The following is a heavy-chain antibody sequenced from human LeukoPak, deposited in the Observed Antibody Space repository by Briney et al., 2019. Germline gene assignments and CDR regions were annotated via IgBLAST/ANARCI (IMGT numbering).Heavy chain of an antibody. CDR1: GYLFAAYH. J-gene: IGHJ5*02. CDR2: INPNSGGT. Sequence: ASVKVSCKASGYLFAAYHMHWVRQAPGQGLEWMGWINPNSGGTNYAQKFQGRVTMTRDTSISTAYMELSRLRSDDTAVYYCARDDLRFLECSSWGQGTLVTVSS. D-gene: IGHD3-3*01. CDR3: ARDDLRFLECSS. V-gene: IGHV1-2*02.